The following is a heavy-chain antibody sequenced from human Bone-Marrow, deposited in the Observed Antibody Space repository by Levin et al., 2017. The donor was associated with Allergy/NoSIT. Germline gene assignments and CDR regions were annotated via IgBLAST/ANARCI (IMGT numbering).Heavy chain of an antibody. CDR2: INEDGSKV. J-gene: IGHJ4*02. Sequence: PGESLKISCVGTGFSFSRHWMSWVRQAPGKGLEWVANINEDGSKVYYVDSVEGRFTISRDNAKDALYLQMNSLRGEDTAVYYRARDALWSRDYWGQGTLVTVSS. D-gene: IGHD2-21*01. CDR1: GFSFSRHW. V-gene: IGHV3-7*01. CDR3: ARDALWSRDY.